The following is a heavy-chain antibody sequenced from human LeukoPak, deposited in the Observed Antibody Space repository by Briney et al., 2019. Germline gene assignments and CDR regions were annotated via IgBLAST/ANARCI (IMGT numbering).Heavy chain of an antibody. CDR2: ISGTGGST. J-gene: IGHJ4*02. V-gene: IGHV3-23*01. CDR1: RFTFSSYA. Sequence: GGSLRLSCAASRFTFSSYAMSWVSQAPGKGLEWVSAISGTGGSTYYADSVKGRFTISRDNSKNTLYLQMNSLRAEDTAVYYCAKEWIAAAGPIDYRGQGTLVTVSS. CDR3: AKEWIAAAGPIDY. D-gene: IGHD6-13*01.